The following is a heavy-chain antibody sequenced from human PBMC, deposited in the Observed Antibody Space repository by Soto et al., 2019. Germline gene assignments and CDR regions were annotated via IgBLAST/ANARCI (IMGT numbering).Heavy chain of an antibody. CDR2: IYYSGST. CDR1: GGSISSSSYY. CDR3: ARHSGVLRYHH. Sequence: SETLSLTCTVSGGSISSSSYYWGWIRQPPGKGLEWIGSIYYSGSTYYNPSLKSRVTISVDTSKNQFSLKLSSVTAADTAVYYCARHSGVLRYHHWGQGTLVTVSS. D-gene: IGHD3-9*01. V-gene: IGHV4-39*01. J-gene: IGHJ5*02.